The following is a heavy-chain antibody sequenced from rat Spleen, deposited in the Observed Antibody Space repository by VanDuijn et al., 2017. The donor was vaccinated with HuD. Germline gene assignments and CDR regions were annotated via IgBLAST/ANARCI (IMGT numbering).Heavy chain of an antibody. D-gene: IGHD1-10*01. CDR1: AYSITSSYR. V-gene: IGHV3-3*01. CDR3: GRDNNYKAY. Sequence: EMHLQESGPGLVKPSQSLSLTCSVTAYSITSSYRWSWVRKFPGNKLEWMGYIDSAGSTNYNPSLKSRISITRDTSKNQFFLQVNSVTTEDTATYYCGRDNNYKAYWGQGVMVTVSS. CDR2: IDSAGST. J-gene: IGHJ2*01.